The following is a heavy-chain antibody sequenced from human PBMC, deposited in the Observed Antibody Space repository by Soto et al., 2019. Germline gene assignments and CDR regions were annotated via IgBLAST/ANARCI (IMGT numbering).Heavy chain of an antibody. J-gene: IGHJ5*02. CDR1: GGSISSGDYY. Sequence: LSETLSLTCTVSGGSISSGDYYWSWIRQPPGKGLEWIGYIYYSGSTYYNPSLKSRVTISVDTSKNQFSLKLSSVTAADTAVYYCARPMVVTQTRFAPWAQVPLLTVSS. V-gene: IGHV4-30-4*01. CDR3: ARPMVVTQTRFAP. D-gene: IGHD2-21*02. CDR2: IYYSGST.